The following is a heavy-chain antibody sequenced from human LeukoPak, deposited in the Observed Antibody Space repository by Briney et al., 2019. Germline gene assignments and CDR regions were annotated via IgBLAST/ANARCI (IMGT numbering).Heavy chain of an antibody. CDR3: ARAEESIAAAGAIDY. J-gene: IGHJ4*02. V-gene: IGHV4-34*01. CDR1: GGSFSGYY. Sequence: PSETLSLTCAVYGGSFSGYYWSWIRQPPGKGLEWIGEINHSGSTNYNPSLKSRVTISVDTSKNQFSLKLSSVTAADTAVYYCARAEESIAAAGAIDYWGQGTLVTVSS. CDR2: INHSGST. D-gene: IGHD6-13*01.